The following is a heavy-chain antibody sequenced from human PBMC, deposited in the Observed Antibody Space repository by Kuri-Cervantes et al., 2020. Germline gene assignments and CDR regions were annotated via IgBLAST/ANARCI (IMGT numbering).Heavy chain of an antibody. D-gene: IGHD5-12*01. CDR2: IIPIFGTA. Sequence: SVKVSCKASGGTFSSYAISWVRQAPGQGLEWMGGIIPIFGTANYAQKFQGRVTITADESTSTAYMELSSLRSDDTAVYYCARGPEGVWWLISTSHEYGMDVWGQGTTVTVSS. CDR3: ARGPEGVWWLISTSHEYGMDV. J-gene: IGHJ6*02. V-gene: IGHV1-69*13. CDR1: GGTFSSYA.